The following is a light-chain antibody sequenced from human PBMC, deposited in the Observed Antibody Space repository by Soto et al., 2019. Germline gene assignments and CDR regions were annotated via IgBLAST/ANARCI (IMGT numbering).Light chain of an antibody. V-gene: IGLV2-23*02. J-gene: IGLJ2*01. CDR2: DVT. Sequence: QSVLTPPASVSGSPGQSSTIPCPGTNHEVGSDDLVSWYRQSPGAAPKLIIYDVTKRPSGVSDRFSASKSGNTASLTISGLQPEDEADYYCSSYAGLATYVLFGGGTKVTVL. CDR3: SSYAGLATYVL. CDR1: NHEVGSDDL.